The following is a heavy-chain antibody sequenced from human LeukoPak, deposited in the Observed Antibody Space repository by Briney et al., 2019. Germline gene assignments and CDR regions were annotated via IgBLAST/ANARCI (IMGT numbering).Heavy chain of an antibody. V-gene: IGHV1-2*02. J-gene: IGHJ4*02. CDR1: GYTFTDYY. D-gene: IGHD3-22*01. CDR2: INSNSGGT. Sequence: ASVKVSCKASGYTFTDYYIHWVRQAPGQGLDWMAWINSNSGGTNYAQKFQGRVTMTRDTSISTAYMELSSLISDDTAVYYCARAPINTYYFDFWGQGTLVTVSS. CDR3: ARAPINTYYFDF.